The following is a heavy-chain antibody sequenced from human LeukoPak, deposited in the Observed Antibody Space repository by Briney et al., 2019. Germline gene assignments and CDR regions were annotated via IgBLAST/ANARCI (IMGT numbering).Heavy chain of an antibody. Sequence: SVKVSCKASGGTFSSYAISWVRQAPGQGLEWMGRIIPILGIANYAQKFQGRATITADKSTSTAYMELSSLRSEDTAVYYCARSSNYGSSHYFDYWGQGTLVTVSS. CDR1: GGTFSSYA. J-gene: IGHJ4*02. D-gene: IGHD3-10*01. CDR3: ARSSNYGSSHYFDY. CDR2: IIPILGIA. V-gene: IGHV1-69*04.